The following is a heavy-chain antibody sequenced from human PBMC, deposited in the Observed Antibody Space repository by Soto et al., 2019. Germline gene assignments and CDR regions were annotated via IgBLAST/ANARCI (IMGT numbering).Heavy chain of an antibody. Sequence: QVQLVESGGGVVQPGRSLRLSCAASGFTFSSYGMHWVRQAPGKGLEWVAVIWYDGSNKYYADSVKGRFTISRDNSKNTLYLQMNSRRAEDTAVYYCARTYYDFWSGYYRNWFDPWGQGTLVTVSS. J-gene: IGHJ5*02. CDR1: GFTFSSYG. D-gene: IGHD3-3*01. CDR2: IWYDGSNK. V-gene: IGHV3-33*01. CDR3: ARTYYDFWSGYYRNWFDP.